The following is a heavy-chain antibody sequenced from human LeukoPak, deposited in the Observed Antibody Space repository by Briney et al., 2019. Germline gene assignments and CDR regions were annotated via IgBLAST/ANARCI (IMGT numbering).Heavy chain of an antibody. D-gene: IGHD3-22*01. J-gene: IGHJ4*02. V-gene: IGHV3-74*01. CDR1: GFTFSTYW. CDR3: AKGYDSSGYYLDH. Sequence: GGSLRLSCAASGFTFSTYWMHWVRQAPGKGLVWVSRINSDGTTTNYADSVKGRFTISRDNAKNTLYLQMNSLRAEDTAVYYCAKGYDSSGYYLDHWGQGTLVTVSS. CDR2: INSDGTTT.